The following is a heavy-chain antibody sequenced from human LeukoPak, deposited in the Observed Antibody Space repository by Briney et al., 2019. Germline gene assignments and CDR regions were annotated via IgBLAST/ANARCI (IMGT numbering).Heavy chain of an antibody. CDR2: ISTDSGTL. J-gene: IGHJ4*02. CDR1: GFTFSSYW. V-gene: IGHV3-48*02. CDR3: ARRDPFDY. Sequence: GGSLRLSCAASGFTFSSYWMSWVRQAPGKGLEWISFISTDSGTLYYADSVKGRFTTPGDNAANSLYLQMNNLRDEDTAVYYCARRDPFDYWGQGTMVTVSS.